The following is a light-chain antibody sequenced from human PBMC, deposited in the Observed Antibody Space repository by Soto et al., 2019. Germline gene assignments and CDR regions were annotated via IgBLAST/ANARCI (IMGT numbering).Light chain of an antibody. V-gene: IGKV1-27*01. J-gene: IGKJ5*01. CDR1: QGISNY. Sequence: DIQMTQSPASLSASVGDRVTITCRASQGISNYLAWYQQKPGKVPKLLIYAASTLQSGVPSRFSGSGSGTDFTLTITSLQPEDVATYYCQKYGSVITFGQGTRLEIK. CDR2: AAS. CDR3: QKYGSVIT.